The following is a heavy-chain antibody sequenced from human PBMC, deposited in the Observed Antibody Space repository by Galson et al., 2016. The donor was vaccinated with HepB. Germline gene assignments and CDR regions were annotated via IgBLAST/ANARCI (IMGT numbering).Heavy chain of an antibody. J-gene: IGHJ4*02. D-gene: IGHD1-26*01. V-gene: IGHV3-30*18. CDR2: ISYAGSNK. CDR3: AKKSPGKELSPPDY. CDR1: GFTFSSYA. Sequence: SLRLSCAASGFTFSSYAMYWVRQAPGKGLEWVAVISYAGSNKYYADSVKGRFTISRDNSKNTLYLQMNYLRAEDTAVYYCAKKSPGKELSPPDYWGQGTLVTVSS.